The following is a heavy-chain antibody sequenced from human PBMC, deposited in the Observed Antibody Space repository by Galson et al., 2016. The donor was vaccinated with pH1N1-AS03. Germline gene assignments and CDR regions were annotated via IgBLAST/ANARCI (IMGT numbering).Heavy chain of an antibody. Sequence: SLRLSCAASGFTFSIYGIHWVRQAPGKGLEWVAVISYDGNNKYYADSVKGRFTISRDNSNNRLYLQMNSLRSEDTAVYYCARDAPPPGDSDSSGIFDHWGQGTLVIVSS. D-gene: IGHD3-22*01. V-gene: IGHV3-30*03. CDR2: ISYDGNNK. CDR1: GFTFSIYG. J-gene: IGHJ4*02. CDR3: ARDAPPPGDSDSSGIFDH.